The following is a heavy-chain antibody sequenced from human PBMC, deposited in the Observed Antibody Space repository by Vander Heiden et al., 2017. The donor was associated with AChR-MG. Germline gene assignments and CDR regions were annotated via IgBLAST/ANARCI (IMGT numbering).Heavy chain of an antibody. CDR2: IIPIYGTA. Sequence: QVQLVQSGAEATKPGSSVKVSCKASGGPFSSYAISWVRQAPGQGLEWMGGIIPIYGTANYAQKFQGRVTITADESTSTAYMELSSLRSEDTAVYYCAGLGGIAVAEIDYWGQGTLVTVSS. CDR1: GGPFSSYA. J-gene: IGHJ4*02. V-gene: IGHV1-69*01. CDR3: AGLGGIAVAEIDY. D-gene: IGHD6-19*01.